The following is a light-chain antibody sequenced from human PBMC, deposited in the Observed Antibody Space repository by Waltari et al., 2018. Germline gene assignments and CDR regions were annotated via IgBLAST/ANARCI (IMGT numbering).Light chain of an antibody. CDR2: DST. Sequence: QSALTQPASMSGSPGQSITISCTGSSRDIGSYNLVSWFQQHPGKAPKLIIYDSTNRPSGVSERFAASRSGRTASLTISGLQGEDEADYYCCAYAGSDTFIFGGGTQVTV. CDR1: SRDIGSYNL. J-gene: IGLJ6*01. V-gene: IGLV2-23*01. CDR3: CAYAGSDTFI.